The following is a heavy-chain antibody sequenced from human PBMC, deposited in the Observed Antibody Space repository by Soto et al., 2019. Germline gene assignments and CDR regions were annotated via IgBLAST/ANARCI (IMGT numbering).Heavy chain of an antibody. D-gene: IGHD1-26*01. Sequence: GGSLRLSCAASGFTFSNAWMTWVRQPPGKGLEWVGQIKSEPDGGTIDYATPVKGRFTISRDDSKNTLYLQMNNLNTEDTGVYYCTTSWGWEKLYFDYWGQGTLVTVSS. V-gene: IGHV3-15*05. CDR3: TTSWGWEKLYFDY. CDR2: IKSEPDGGTI. J-gene: IGHJ4*02. CDR1: GFTFSNAW.